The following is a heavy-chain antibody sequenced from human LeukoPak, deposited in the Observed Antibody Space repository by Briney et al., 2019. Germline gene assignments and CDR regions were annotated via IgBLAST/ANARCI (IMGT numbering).Heavy chain of an antibody. CDR1: GGTFSSYA. D-gene: IGHD2-2*01. J-gene: IGHJ4*02. Sequence: SVKVSCKASGGTFSSYAISWVRQAPGQGLEWMGGIIPIFGTANYAQKFKGRVTITADKSTSTAYMELSSLRSEDTAVYYCARLQIGYCSSTSCYALDYWGQGTLVTVSS. V-gene: IGHV1-69*06. CDR3: ARLQIGYCSSTSCYALDY. CDR2: IIPIFGTA.